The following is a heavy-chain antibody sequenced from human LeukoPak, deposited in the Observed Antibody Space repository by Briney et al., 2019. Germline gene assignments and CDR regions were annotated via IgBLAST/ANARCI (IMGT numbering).Heavy chain of an antibody. CDR1: GFTFTSSA. Sequence: GASVKVPCKASGFTFTSSAMQWVRQARGQRLEWIGWIVVGSGNTNYAQKFQERVTITRDMSTSTAYMELSSLRSEDTAVYYCAADPAAGTYHYYYGMDVWGQGTTVTVSS. D-gene: IGHD6-13*01. CDR2: IVVGSGNT. V-gene: IGHV1-58*02. CDR3: AADPAAGTYHYYYGMDV. J-gene: IGHJ6*02.